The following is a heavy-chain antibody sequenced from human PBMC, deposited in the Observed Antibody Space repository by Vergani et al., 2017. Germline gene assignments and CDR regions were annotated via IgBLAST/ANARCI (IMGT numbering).Heavy chain of an antibody. V-gene: IGHV3-23*01. Sequence: EVQLLESGGGLVQPGGSLRLSCAASGFTFSSYAMSWVRQAPGKGLEWVSAISGSGGSTYYADSVKGRFTISRDNAKNSLYLQMNSLRAEDTAVYYCARDKTEGLDYWGQGTLVTVSS. J-gene: IGHJ4*02. CDR3: ARDKTEGLDY. CDR1: GFTFSSYA. CDR2: ISGSGGST.